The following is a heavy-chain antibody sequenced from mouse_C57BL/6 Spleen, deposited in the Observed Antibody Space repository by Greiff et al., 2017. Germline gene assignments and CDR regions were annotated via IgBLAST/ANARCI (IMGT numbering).Heavy chain of an antibody. CDR2: IRSKSSNYAT. CDR1: GFTFNTYA. CDR3: VGERGGYDYDGAWFAY. J-gene: IGHJ3*01. V-gene: IGHV10-3*01. Sequence: EVKLVESGGGLVQPKGSLKLSCAASGFTFNTYAMHWVRQAPGKGLEWVARIRSKSSNYATYYADSVKDRFTNSRDDSQRVLYLQMNNLKTEDTARYYCVGERGGYDYDGAWFAYWGQGTLVTVSA. D-gene: IGHD2-4*01.